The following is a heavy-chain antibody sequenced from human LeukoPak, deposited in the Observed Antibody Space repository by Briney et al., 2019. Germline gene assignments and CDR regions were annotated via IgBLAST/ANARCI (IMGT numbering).Heavy chain of an antibody. J-gene: IGHJ4*02. D-gene: IGHD3-10*01. Sequence: PGGSLRLSCAASGFTFDDYDMHWVRQAPGKGLEWVSLISGDGGSTYYADSVKVRFTISRDNSKNSLYLQMNSLRTEDTALYYCAKDRDSGVPGGYWGQGTLVTVSS. CDR1: GFTFDDYD. CDR3: AKDRDSGVPGGY. CDR2: ISGDGGST. V-gene: IGHV3-43*02.